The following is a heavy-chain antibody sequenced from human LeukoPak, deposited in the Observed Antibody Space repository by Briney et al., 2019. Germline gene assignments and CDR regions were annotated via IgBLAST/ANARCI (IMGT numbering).Heavy chain of an antibody. CDR2: DYHTGNA. Sequence: TSEPLSLPCAVSGYPISHGYYWGWVRQPPGKGLEWIGEDYHTGNAYYNPSLKSRVTTSVDTANNQFSLRVTSVTAADTAVYYCARWVSSIRNWFDPWGQGTLVIVSS. D-gene: IGHD6-13*01. CDR1: GYPISHGYY. J-gene: IGHJ5*02. CDR3: ARWVSSIRNWFDP. V-gene: IGHV4-38-2*01.